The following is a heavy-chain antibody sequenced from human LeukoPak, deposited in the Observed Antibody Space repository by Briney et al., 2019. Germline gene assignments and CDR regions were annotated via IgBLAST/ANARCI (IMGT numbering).Heavy chain of an antibody. J-gene: IGHJ4*02. D-gene: IGHD6-13*01. CDR1: GYSISSDY. Sequence: PSETLSLTSTVSGYSISSDYWGWIRQPPGKGLEWIGSIYHSGSTYYNPSLKSRVTISVDTSKNQFSLKLSSVTAADTAVYYCARGKSAAGYDYWGQGTLVTVSS. CDR3: ARGKSAAGYDY. CDR2: IYHSGST. V-gene: IGHV4-38-2*02.